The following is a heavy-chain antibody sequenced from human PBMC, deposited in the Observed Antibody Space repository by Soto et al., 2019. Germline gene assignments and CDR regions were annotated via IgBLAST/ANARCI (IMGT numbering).Heavy chain of an antibody. CDR3: AGDRSSSSWYIPYAFDI. CDR1: GFTFSSYG. CDR2: ISSSSSYI. Sequence: PGGSLRLSCAASGFTFSSYGMNWVRQAPGKGLEWVSSISSSSSYIYYADSVKGRFTISRDNAKNSLYLQMNSLGAEDTAVYYCAGDRSSSSWYIPYAFDIWGQGTMVTVSS. V-gene: IGHV3-21*01. D-gene: IGHD6-13*01. J-gene: IGHJ3*02.